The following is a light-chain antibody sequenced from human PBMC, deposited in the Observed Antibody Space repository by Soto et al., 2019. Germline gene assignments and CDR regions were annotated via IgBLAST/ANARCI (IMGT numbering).Light chain of an antibody. J-gene: IGKJ1*01. CDR3: QQRNGWPRT. V-gene: IGKV3-20*01. Sequence: EIVLTQSPGTLSLSPGERATLSCRASQSVSSNYLAWYQQKPGQAPRLLIYGASSRATGIPDRFSGSGSGTDFTLTISRLGPEDFAVYYCQQRNGWPRTFGQGTKVEIK. CDR2: GAS. CDR1: QSVSSNY.